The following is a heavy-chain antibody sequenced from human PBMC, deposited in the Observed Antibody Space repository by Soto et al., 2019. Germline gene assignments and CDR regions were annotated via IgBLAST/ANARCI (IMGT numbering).Heavy chain of an antibody. CDR3: ARGPGYYFDY. Sequence: EVPLVESGGGLVQPGGSLRLSCAASRFTFSSYAMHWVRQAPGKGLEYVSAISSNGGSTYYANSVKGRFTISRDNSKNALYLQMGSLRAEDMAVYYCARGPGYYFDYWGQGTLVTVSS. CDR2: ISSNGGST. CDR1: RFTFSSYA. J-gene: IGHJ4*02. V-gene: IGHV3-64*01.